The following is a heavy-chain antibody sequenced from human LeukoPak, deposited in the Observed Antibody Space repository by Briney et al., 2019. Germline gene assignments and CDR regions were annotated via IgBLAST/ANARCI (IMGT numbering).Heavy chain of an antibody. V-gene: IGHV4-38-2*02. Sequence: PSETLSLTCTVSGYSITTTYYWGWIRQSPRKGLEWIGGIYHSGTTYYNPSLKSRVTMSVETSQNQFSLKVRSVTAADTAVYYCARAPITAGGNFDLWGRGTLVTVSS. CDR3: ARAPITAGGNFDL. CDR2: IYHSGTT. CDR1: GYSITTTYY. J-gene: IGHJ2*01. D-gene: IGHD6-13*01.